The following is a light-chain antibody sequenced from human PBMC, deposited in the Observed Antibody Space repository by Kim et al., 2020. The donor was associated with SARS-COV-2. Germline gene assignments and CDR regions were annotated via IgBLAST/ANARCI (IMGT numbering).Light chain of an antibody. J-gene: IGLJ2*01. CDR2: YDS. CDR1: NIGTKS. Sequence: APGKPARITCGGSNIGTKSVHWYQQQPGQAPVLVIYYDSDRPSGIPERFSGSNSGNTATLTISRVEAGDEADYYCQVWDSTSDHVVFGGGTKLTVL. CDR3: QVWDSTSDHVV. V-gene: IGLV3-21*04.